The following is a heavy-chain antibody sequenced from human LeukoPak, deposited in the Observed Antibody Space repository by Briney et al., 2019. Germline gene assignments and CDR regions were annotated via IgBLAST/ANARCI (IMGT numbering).Heavy chain of an antibody. D-gene: IGHD5-24*01. CDR1: AYSISSAYY. CDR2: IYHSGST. J-gene: IGHJ4*02. CDR3: ARQLDRYDNIDSFDY. Sequence: PSETLSLTCTVSAYSISSAYYWGWIRQPPGKGLEWIGSIYHSGSTYYNPSLKSRVTISVDTSKNQFSLRLTSVTAANTAVYYCARQLDRYDNIDSFDYSGQGTL. V-gene: IGHV4-38-2*02.